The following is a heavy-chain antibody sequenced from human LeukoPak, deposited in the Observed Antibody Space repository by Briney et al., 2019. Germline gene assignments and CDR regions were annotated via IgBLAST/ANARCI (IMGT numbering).Heavy chain of an antibody. CDR1: GFTFSSYA. D-gene: IGHD3-10*01. CDR2: ISGSDGST. V-gene: IGHV3-23*01. Sequence: PGGSLRLSCAASGFTFSSYAMSWVRQAPGKGLEWVSAISGSDGSTYYTDSVKGRFTISRDNSKNTLYLQMNSLSAEDTAVYYCARVGYYASGPFSYFDYWGQGTLVTVSS. CDR3: ARVGYYASGPFSYFDY. J-gene: IGHJ4*02.